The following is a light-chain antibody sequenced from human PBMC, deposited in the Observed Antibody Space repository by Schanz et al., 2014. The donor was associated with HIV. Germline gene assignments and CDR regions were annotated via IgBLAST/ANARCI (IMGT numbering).Light chain of an antibody. Sequence: QSVLTQPPSASGSPGQSVTISCTGTGSDIGGYNYVSWYQQHPGKAPKVLIFEVSKRLSGVPDRFSGSKSGNTASLTISGLQAEDEADYYCAAWDDSLNGYVFGTGTKLTVL. CDR1: GSDIGGYNY. CDR3: AAWDDSLNGYV. J-gene: IGLJ1*01. V-gene: IGLV2-8*01. CDR2: EVS.